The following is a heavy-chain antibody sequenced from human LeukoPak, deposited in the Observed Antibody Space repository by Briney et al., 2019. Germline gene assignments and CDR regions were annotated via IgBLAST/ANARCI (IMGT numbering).Heavy chain of an antibody. CDR2: ISWNSGNV. V-gene: IGHV3-9*01. J-gene: IGHJ4*02. CDR1: GFTFKNYA. D-gene: IGHD6-6*01. Sequence: GGSLRLSCAASGFTFKNYAMHWVRQAPGKGLEWVSSISWNSGNVDYADSVKGRFTLSRDNAKNSLYLQMSSLRAEDTALYYCAKSGTYNSSSGYIDSWGQGTLVTVSS. CDR3: AKSGTYNSSSGYIDS.